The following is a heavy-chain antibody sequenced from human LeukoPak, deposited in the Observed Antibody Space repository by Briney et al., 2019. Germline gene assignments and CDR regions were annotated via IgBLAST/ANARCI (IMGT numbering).Heavy chain of an antibody. D-gene: IGHD6-19*01. V-gene: IGHV4-59*01. CDR2: IHYSGST. J-gene: IGHJ4*02. CDR1: GGSISSYY. Sequence: SETLSLTCTVSGGSISSYYWSWIRQPPAKGLEWIGYIHYSGSTSYNPSLKSRVTISVDTSKNQFSRKLSSLAAADTAVYYCARGTYSSAWYAYWGQGTLVTVSS. CDR3: ARGTYSSAWYAY.